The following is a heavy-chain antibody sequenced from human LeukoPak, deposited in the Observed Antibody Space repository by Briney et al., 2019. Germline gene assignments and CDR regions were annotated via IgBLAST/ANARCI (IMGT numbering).Heavy chain of an antibody. CDR3: ARDELIAAAGTEYYYYGMDV. V-gene: IGHV4-59*01. CDR1: GGSISSYY. D-gene: IGHD6-13*01. CDR2: IYYSGST. Sequence: VKPSETLSLTCTVSGGSISSYYWSWIRQPPGKGLEWIGYIYYSGSTNYNPSLKSRVTISVDTSKNQFSLKLSSVTAADTAVYYCARDELIAAAGTEYYYYGMDVWGQGTTVTVSS. J-gene: IGHJ6*02.